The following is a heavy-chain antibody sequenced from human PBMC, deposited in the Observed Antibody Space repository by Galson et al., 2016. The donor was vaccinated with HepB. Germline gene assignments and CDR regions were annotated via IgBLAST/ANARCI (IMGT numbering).Heavy chain of an antibody. Sequence: SLRLSCAASGFTFNISAMTWVRQVPGKGLEWVSSVNSGGYAVYADSLKGRFTISRDNAKNSLYLEMNSLRAEDTALYYCVKDRPYRCSSSTCYWEFDYWGQGALVTVSA. CDR2: VNSGGYAV. CDR3: VKDRPYRCSSSTCYWEFDY. V-gene: IGHV3-21*04. CDR1: GFTFNISA. J-gene: IGHJ4*02. D-gene: IGHD2-2*01.